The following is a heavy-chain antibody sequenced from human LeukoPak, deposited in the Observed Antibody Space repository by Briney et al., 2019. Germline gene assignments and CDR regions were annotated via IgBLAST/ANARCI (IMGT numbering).Heavy chain of an antibody. Sequence: GGSLRLSCAASGFTFSSYSMNWVRQAPGKGLEWVSSISSSSSYIYYADSVKGRFTISRDNAKNSLYLQMNSLRAEDTAVYYCARDHFPPSYSSSWYYYYYGMDVWGQGTTVTVSS. CDR1: GFTFSSYS. CDR3: ARDHFPPSYSSSWYYYYYGMDV. J-gene: IGHJ6*02. D-gene: IGHD6-13*01. V-gene: IGHV3-21*01. CDR2: ISSSSSYI.